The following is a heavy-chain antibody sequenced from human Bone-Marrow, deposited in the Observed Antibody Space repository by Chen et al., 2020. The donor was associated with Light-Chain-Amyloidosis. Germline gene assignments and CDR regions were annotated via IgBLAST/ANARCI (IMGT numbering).Heavy chain of an antibody. CDR2: TWYDGSRK. CDR1: GFIFSSYG. CDR3: ARGGTPSLYYDMAV. Sequence: VQLVESGGGVVQSGGSLRLSCEASGFIFSSYGMHWVRQAPGKGLEWVSMTWYDGSRKYYSDAVKGRFTISRDNSKNTLHLQMNSLRGEDTAVYYCARGGTPSLYYDMAVWGQGTTVTVSS. D-gene: IGHD3-16*01. V-gene: IGHV3-33*08. J-gene: IGHJ6*02.